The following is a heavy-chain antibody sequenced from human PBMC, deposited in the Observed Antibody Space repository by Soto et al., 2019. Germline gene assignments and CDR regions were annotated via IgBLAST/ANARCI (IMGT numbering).Heavy chain of an antibody. CDR3: ARGIVVVVAATGNWFDP. V-gene: IGHV1-8*01. CDR2: MNPNSGNT. J-gene: IGHJ5*02. D-gene: IGHD2-15*01. CDR1: GYTFTSYD. Sequence: QVQLVQSGAEVKKPGASVKVSCKASGYTFTSYDINWVRQATGQGLEWMGWMNPNSGNTGYAQKFQGRVTMTRNTSISTAYMELSSLRSEYTAVYYWARGIVVVVAATGNWFDPWGQGTLVTVSS.